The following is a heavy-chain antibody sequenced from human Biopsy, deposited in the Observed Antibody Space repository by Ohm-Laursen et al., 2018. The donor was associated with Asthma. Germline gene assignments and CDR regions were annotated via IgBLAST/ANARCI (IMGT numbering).Heavy chain of an antibody. V-gene: IGHV3-23*01. Sequence: SLRLSCTASGFTFSSYAMSWVRQAPGKGLEWASSITGSGGGTYYADSVKGRFTVSRDNSKNTLYLQISSLRAEDTAVYYCAKHKPVRYLDYWGQGSLVTVSS. CDR2: ITGSGGGT. CDR1: GFTFSSYA. J-gene: IGHJ4*02. CDR3: AKHKPVRYLDY.